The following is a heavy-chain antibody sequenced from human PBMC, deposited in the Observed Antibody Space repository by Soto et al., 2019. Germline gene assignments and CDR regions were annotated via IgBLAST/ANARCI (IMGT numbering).Heavy chain of an antibody. Sequence: ASVKVSCKASGGTFSSYAISWVRQAPGQGLEWMGGIIPILGIANYSQKFQGRVTITADKSTSTAYLELCSRRSEDTAYYDGASRSSSDYYGSGSYYNEGGYYGMDVWGQGTTVTVSS. V-gene: IGHV1-69*10. J-gene: IGHJ6*02. CDR2: IIPILGIA. CDR3: ASRSSSDYYGSGSYYNEGGYYGMDV. D-gene: IGHD3-10*01. CDR1: GGTFSSYA.